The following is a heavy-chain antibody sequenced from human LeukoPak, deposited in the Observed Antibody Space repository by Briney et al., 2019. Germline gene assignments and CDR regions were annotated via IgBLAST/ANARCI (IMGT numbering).Heavy chain of an antibody. CDR3: ARDDIAAAGTLRVADAFDI. CDR2: INPSGGST. V-gene: IGHV1-46*01. D-gene: IGHD6-13*01. CDR1: GYTFTSYY. J-gene: IGHJ3*02. Sequence: HVASVKVSCKASGYTFTSYYIHWVRQAPGQGLEWMGIINPSGGSTSYAQKFQGRVTMTRDTSTSTVYMELSSLRSEDTAVYYCARDDIAAAGTLRVADAFDIWGQGTMVTVSS.